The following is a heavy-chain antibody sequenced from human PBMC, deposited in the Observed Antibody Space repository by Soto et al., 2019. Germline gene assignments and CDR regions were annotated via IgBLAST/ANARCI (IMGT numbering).Heavy chain of an antibody. CDR2: ISAYNGNT. D-gene: IGHD6-13*01. J-gene: IGHJ4*02. CDR3: ARDKRIAAAGPFDY. Sequence: ASVKVSCKASGYTFTSYGISWVRQAPGQGLEWMGWISAYNGNTNYAQKLQGRVTMTTDTSTSTACMELRSLRSDDTAVYYCARDKRIAAAGPFDYWGQGTLVTVSS. CDR1: GYTFTSYG. V-gene: IGHV1-18*01.